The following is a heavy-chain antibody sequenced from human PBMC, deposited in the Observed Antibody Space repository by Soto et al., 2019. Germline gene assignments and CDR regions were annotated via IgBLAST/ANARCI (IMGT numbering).Heavy chain of an antibody. CDR1: GFTFSSYA. D-gene: IGHD3-22*01. Sequence: EVQLLESGGGLVQPGGSLRLSCAASGFTFSSYAMSWVRQAPGKGLEWVSAISGSGGSTYYADSVKGRFTISRDNSKNTLYLQMNSLRAEDTTVYYCAKDRGYDYITNWFDPWGQGTMVTVSS. CDR2: ISGSGGST. CDR3: AKDRGYDYITNWFDP. J-gene: IGHJ5*02. V-gene: IGHV3-23*01.